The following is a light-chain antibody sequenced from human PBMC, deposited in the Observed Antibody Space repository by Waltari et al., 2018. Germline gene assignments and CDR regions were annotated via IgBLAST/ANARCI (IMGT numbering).Light chain of an antibody. CDR1: GSHVGDYQF. CDR2: EGN. CDR3: CSYAGSNTLLSV. V-gene: IGLV2-23*01. Sequence: QSDLTQPASVSGSPGQSITISCTGTGSHVGDYQFVSWYQQHPDTVPKPLIYEGNKRPSGFSDRFSGVYAANTASLTISGLQAQDAADYYCCSYAGSNTLLSVIGTGTKVTVL. J-gene: IGLJ1*01.